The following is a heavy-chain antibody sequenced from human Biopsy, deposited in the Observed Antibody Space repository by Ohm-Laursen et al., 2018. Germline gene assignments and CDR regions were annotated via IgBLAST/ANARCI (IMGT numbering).Heavy chain of an antibody. V-gene: IGHV3-33*01. D-gene: IGHD1-1*01. J-gene: IGHJ3*02. CDR2: LWNDGTNK. Sequence: SLRLSCAASGFSFSSYGMHWVRLAPGKGLGWVAVLWNDGTNKYYADSVKGRFTISRDNSKNTLYLQMNSLRAEDTAMDYCARPTNARAGGAPFDIWGQGTMVTVSS. CDR1: GFSFSSYG. CDR3: ARPTNARAGGAPFDI.